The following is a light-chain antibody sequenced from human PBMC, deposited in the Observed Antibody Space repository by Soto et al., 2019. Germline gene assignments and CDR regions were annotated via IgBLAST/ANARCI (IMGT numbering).Light chain of an antibody. CDR1: RSNIGNNY. J-gene: IGLJ3*02. V-gene: IGLV1-51*01. Sequence: QSVLTQPPSVSAAPGQKVTVSCSGSRSNIGNNYVSWYQHLPGTAPKLLIYDNDKRPSAIPDRFSASKSGTSATLGITGLQTGDEADYYCEAWDSSLSAGVFGGGTKVTVL. CDR3: EAWDSSLSAGV. CDR2: DND.